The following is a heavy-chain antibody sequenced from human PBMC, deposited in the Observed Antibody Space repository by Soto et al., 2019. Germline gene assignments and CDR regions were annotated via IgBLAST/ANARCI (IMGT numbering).Heavy chain of an antibody. CDR1: GYTFTSYD. CDR3: ARASYLDPAYDI. J-gene: IGHJ3*02. Sequence: QVQLVQSGAEVKRPGASVKVSCKASGYTFTSYDFYWVRQAPGQGLEWMGWVNPNSGNTDYAQKFQGRVTLTRNTSIRTAYMELSSLRSEDTAVYYWARASYLDPAYDIWGQGTMVTVSS. CDR2: VNPNSGNT. V-gene: IGHV1-8*01. D-gene: IGHD2-2*03.